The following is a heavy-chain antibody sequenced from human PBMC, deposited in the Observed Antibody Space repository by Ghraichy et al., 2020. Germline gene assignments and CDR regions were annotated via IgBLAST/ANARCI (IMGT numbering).Heavy chain of an antibody. D-gene: IGHD4-17*01. V-gene: IGHV3-23*01. CDR2: ISGSGGST. Sequence: SCAASGFTFSSYAMSWVRQAPGKALEWVSAISGSGGSTYYADSVKGRFTISRDNSKNTLYLQMNSLGAEDKAVYYCANHDYGDAYRLYYYYYMDVWGKGTTVTVSS. CDR3: ANHDYGDAYRLYYYYYMDV. J-gene: IGHJ6*03. CDR1: GFTFSSYA.